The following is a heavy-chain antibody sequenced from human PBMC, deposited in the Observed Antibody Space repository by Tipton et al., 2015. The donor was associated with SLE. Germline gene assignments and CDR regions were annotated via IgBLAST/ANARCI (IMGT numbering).Heavy chain of an antibody. CDR2: INHSGST. V-gene: IGHV4-34*01. D-gene: IGHD2-15*01. CDR3: ARARWRNWFDP. J-gene: IGHJ5*02. Sequence: TLSLTCAVYGGSFSGYYWSWIRQPPGKGLEWIGEINHSGSTNYNPSLKSRVTISVDTSKNQFSLKLSSVTAADTAVYYCARARWRNWFDPWGQGTLVTVSS. CDR1: GGSFSGYY.